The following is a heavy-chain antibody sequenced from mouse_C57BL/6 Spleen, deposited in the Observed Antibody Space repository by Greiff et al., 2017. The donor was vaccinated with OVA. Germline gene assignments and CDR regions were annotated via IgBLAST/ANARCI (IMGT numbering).Heavy chain of an antibody. D-gene: IGHD1-1*01. CDR1: GFSLSTSGMG. Sequence: QVTLKVCGPGILQSSQTLSLTCSFSGFSLSTSGMGVSWIRQPSGKGLEWLAHIYWDDDKRDNPSLKSRLTISKDTSRNQVFLKITSVDTADTATYYCARRGGYYYGSSYWYFDVWGTGTTVTVSS. CDR2: IYWDDDK. CDR3: ARRGGYYYGSSYWYFDV. V-gene: IGHV8-12*01. J-gene: IGHJ1*03.